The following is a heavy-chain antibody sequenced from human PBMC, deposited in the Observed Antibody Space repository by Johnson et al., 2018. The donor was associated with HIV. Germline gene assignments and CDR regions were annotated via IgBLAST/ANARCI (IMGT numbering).Heavy chain of an antibody. CDR1: GFIFSNYA. CDR3: ARIDYSNYEEAFDI. V-gene: IGHV3-30*14. CDR2: ISYDGSNK. J-gene: IGHJ3*02. D-gene: IGHD4-11*01. Sequence: QVQLVESGGGLVKPGRSLRLSCAASGFIFSNYAIHWGRQAPGKGLEWVAVISYDGSNKYYADSVKGRFTISRDNSKNTLYLQMNSLRAEDTAVYYCARIDYSNYEEAFDIWGQGTMVTVSS.